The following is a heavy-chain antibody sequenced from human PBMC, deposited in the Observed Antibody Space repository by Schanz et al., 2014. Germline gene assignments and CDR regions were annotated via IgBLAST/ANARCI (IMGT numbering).Heavy chain of an antibody. V-gene: IGHV1-3*01. Sequence: QVHLVQSGAEVKKPGASVKVSCKTSGYTFTEYTMYWLRQAPGQRLEWMGRINSANGNTNYSHRFQGRVTMTTDTSTGTAYMELRSMRSADTAVYYCARGFDFWDRWGQGTLVIVSS. J-gene: IGHJ4*02. D-gene: IGHD3-3*01. CDR1: GYTFTEYT. CDR3: ARGFDFWDR. CDR2: INSANGNT.